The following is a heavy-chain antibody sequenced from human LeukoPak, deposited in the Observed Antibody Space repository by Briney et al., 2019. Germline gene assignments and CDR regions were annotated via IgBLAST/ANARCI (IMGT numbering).Heavy chain of an antibody. CDR3: ARDGPCSSTSCYNYYYYGMDV. V-gene: IGHV3-7*01. D-gene: IGHD2-2*01. J-gene: IGHJ6*02. CDR2: IKQDGSEK. Sequence: GGSLRLSCAASGFTFSSYWMSWVRQAPGKGLGWVANIKQDGSEKYYVATVKGRFTISRDNAKNSLYLQMNRLRAEDTAVYYCARDGPCSSTSCYNYYYYGMDVWGQGTTVTVSS. CDR1: GFTFSSYW.